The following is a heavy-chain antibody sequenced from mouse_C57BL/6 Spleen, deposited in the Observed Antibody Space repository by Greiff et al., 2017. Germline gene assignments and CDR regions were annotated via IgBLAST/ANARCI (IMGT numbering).Heavy chain of an antibody. CDR1: GYTFTDYY. CDR2: IYPGSGNT. Sequence: VQLQQSGAELVRPGASVKLSCKASGYTFTDYYINWVKQRPGQGLEWIARIYPGSGNTYYNEKFKGKATLTAEKSSSTAYMQLSSLTSEDSAVYFCARADYYDYDAYFDVWGTGTTVTVSS. D-gene: IGHD2-4*01. CDR3: ARADYYDYDAYFDV. J-gene: IGHJ1*03. V-gene: IGHV1-76*01.